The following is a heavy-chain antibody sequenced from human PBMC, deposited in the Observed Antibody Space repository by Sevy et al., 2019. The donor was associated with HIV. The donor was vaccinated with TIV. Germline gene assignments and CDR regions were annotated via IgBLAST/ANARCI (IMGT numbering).Heavy chain of an antibody. CDR2: ISFSGVAT. V-gene: IGHV3-23*01. CDR1: GFTFGSYG. D-gene: IGHD3-10*02. J-gene: IGHJ6*02. Sequence: GGSLRLSCVGSGFTFGSYGMSWVRQPPGKGLEWVSSISFSGVATFYAGSVRGRFTISRDNSKNILYLQMNSLRAEDTAVYFCAKPPSNHDVLHYYGMDVWGQGTTVTVSS. CDR3: AKPPSNHDVLHYYGMDV.